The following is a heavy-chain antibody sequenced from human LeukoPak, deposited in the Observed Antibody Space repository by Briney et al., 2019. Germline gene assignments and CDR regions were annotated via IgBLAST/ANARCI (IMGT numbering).Heavy chain of an antibody. V-gene: IGHV1-24*01. J-gene: IGHJ6*02. CDR1: GGTFSSYA. Sequence: ASVKVSCKASGGTFSSYAISWVRQAPGQGLEWMGGFDPEDGETIYAQKFQGRVTMTEDTSTDTAYMELSSLRSEDTAVYYCATKIVVVPAAIGYYYYGMDVWGQGTTVTVSS. CDR2: FDPEDGET. CDR3: ATKIVVVPAAIGYYYYGMDV. D-gene: IGHD2-2*01.